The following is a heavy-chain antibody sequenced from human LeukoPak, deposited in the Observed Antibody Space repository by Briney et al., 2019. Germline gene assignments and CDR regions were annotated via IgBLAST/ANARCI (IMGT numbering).Heavy chain of an antibody. Sequence: GGSLRLSCAASGFTFSSYAMSWVRQAPGKGPEWVSGIGNSGDRTFYADSVKGRFTISRDNSKNSLYLQMNSLRVEDTAVYYCANGGVWGQGIAVTVSS. CDR1: GFTFSSYA. D-gene: IGHD3-10*01. J-gene: IGHJ6*02. CDR3: ANGGV. CDR2: IGNSGDRT. V-gene: IGHV3-23*01.